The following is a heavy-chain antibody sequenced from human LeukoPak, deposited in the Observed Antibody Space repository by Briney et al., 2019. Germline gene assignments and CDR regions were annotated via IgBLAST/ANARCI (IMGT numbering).Heavy chain of an antibody. CDR2: IYYSGST. J-gene: IGHJ6*03. Sequence: PSETLSLTCTVSGGSISSYYWSWIRQPPGKGLEWIGYIYYSGSTNYNPSLKSRVTVSLDTSKNQISLKLSSVTAADTAIYYCARVYTVMGATTVDHYHYYMDVWGKGTTVTVSS. V-gene: IGHV4-59*08. CDR1: GGSISSYY. D-gene: IGHD5-18*01. CDR3: ARVYTVMGATTVDHYHYYMDV.